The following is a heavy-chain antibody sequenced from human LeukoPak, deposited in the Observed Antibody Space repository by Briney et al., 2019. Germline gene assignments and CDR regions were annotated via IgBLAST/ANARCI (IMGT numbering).Heavy chain of an antibody. J-gene: IGHJ4*02. V-gene: IGHV5-51*01. CDR1: GYTFTTYL. CDR3: VRHGLGSSWFGFDN. Sequence: GESLKISCKGSGYTFTTYLIGWVRQMPGKGLEWMGIIYPGDSDPRYSPSFQGQVTFSADTSISTAYLQWSSLKASDSAMYYCVRHGLGSSWFGFDNWGQGTLVTVSS. CDR2: IYPGDSDP. D-gene: IGHD6-13*01.